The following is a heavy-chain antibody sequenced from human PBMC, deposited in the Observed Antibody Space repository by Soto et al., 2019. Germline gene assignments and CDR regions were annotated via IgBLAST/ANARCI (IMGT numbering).Heavy chain of an antibody. CDR2: INPNSGGT. D-gene: IGHD6-13*01. Sequence: ASVKVSCKASGYTFTGYYMHWVRQAPGQGLEWMGWINPNSGGTNYAQKFQGWVTMTRDPSISTAYMELSRLRSDDTAVYYCARAGSAAGKGGYFDYWGQGSLVTVSS. J-gene: IGHJ4*02. CDR3: ARAGSAAGKGGYFDY. CDR1: GYTFTGYY. V-gene: IGHV1-2*04.